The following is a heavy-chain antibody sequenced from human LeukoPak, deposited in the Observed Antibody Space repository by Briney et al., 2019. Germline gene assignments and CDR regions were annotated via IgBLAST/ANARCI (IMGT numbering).Heavy chain of an antibody. Sequence: GSLRLSCAASGFTFSDYYMSWIRQAPGKGPEWVSYISSSGSTIYYADSVKGRFTISRDNAKNSLYLQMNYLRAEDTAVYYCARPAYTAAYDLWGQGTMVTVSS. D-gene: IGHD3-16*01. CDR1: GFTFSDYY. J-gene: IGHJ3*01. CDR3: ARPAYTAAYDL. V-gene: IGHV3-11*04. CDR2: ISSSGSTI.